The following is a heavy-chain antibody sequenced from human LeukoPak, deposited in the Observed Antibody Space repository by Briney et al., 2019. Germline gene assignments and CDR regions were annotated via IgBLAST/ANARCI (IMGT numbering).Heavy chain of an antibody. CDR2: IYYSGST. D-gene: IGHD3-10*01. CDR1: GGSVSSGSYY. Sequence: PSETLSLTCTVSGGSVSSGSYYWSWLRQPPGKGLEWIGYIYYSGSTNYNPSLKSRVTISVDTSKNQFSLKLSSVTAADTAVYYCARDRGRWFGELLGFDYWGQGTLVTVAS. J-gene: IGHJ4*02. CDR3: ARDRGRWFGELLGFDY. V-gene: IGHV4-61*01.